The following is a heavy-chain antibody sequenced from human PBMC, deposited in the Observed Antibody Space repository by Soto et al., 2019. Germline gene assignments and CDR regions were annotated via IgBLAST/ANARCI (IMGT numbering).Heavy chain of an antibody. CDR1: GFTFSSYS. J-gene: IGHJ4*02. V-gene: IGHV3-23*01. D-gene: IGHD3-10*01. CDR3: AKDVLKFYYGSGFDY. Sequence: GSLRLSCGVWGFTFSSYSMSCVRQAPGKGLEWVSAISGSGGSTYYADSVKGRFTISRDNSKNTLYLQMNSLRAEDTAVYYCAKDVLKFYYGSGFDYWGQGTLVTVSS. CDR2: ISGSGGST.